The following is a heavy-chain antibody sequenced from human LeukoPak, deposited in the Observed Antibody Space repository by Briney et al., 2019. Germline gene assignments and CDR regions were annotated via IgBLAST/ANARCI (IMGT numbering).Heavy chain of an antibody. CDR3: AKDGSNGDYGDYAEVDY. V-gene: IGHV3-30*18. CDR2: ISYDGSNK. CDR1: GFTFSSYG. D-gene: IGHD4-17*01. J-gene: IGHJ4*02. Sequence: GRSLRLSCAASGFTFSSYGMHWVRQAPGKGLEWVAVISYDGSNKYYADSVKGRFTISRDNSKNTLYLQMNSLRAEDTAVYYCAKDGSNGDYGDYAEVDYWAQGTLVTVSS.